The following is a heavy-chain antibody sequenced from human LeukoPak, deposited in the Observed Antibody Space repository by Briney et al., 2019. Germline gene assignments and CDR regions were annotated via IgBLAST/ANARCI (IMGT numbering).Heavy chain of an antibody. CDR2: ISGSGGST. Sequence: GGSLRLSCAASGFTFSSYAMSWVRQAPGKGLEWVSAISGSGGSTYYADSVKGRFTISRDNSKNTLYLQMNSLRAEDTAVYYCAKPSSSSRLGSYFDYWGQGTLVTVSS. CDR3: AKPSSSSRLGSYFDY. J-gene: IGHJ4*02. V-gene: IGHV3-23*01. D-gene: IGHD6-13*01. CDR1: GFTFSSYA.